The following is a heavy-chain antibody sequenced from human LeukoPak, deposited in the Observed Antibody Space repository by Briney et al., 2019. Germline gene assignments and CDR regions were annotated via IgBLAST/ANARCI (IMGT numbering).Heavy chain of an antibody. Sequence: SETLSLTCTVSGGSVSDYYWSWIRQSPGEGLEWIGYIYYTGGTSYNPSLWSRVTMSADTSKNQFSLKLSSVTAADTAVYYCASRKLGNDYWGQGTLVTVSS. D-gene: IGHD7-27*01. V-gene: IGHV4-59*02. CDR2: IYYTGGT. CDR3: ASRKLGNDY. CDR1: GGSVSDYY. J-gene: IGHJ4*02.